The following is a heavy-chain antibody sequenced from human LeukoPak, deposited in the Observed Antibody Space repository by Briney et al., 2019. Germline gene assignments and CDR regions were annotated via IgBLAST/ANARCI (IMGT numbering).Heavy chain of an antibody. CDR3: AKDFVDFWSGYPT. Sequence: PGGSLRLSCGASGFAFSSHGMHWVRQAPGKGLEWLTIIWYDGSEKYYADSVKGRFTVSGDNSKNTVYLQMNSLRAEDTAVYYCAKDFVDFWSGYPTWGQGTLVTVSS. CDR1: GFAFSSHG. J-gene: IGHJ5*02. CDR2: IWYDGSEK. V-gene: IGHV3-33*06. D-gene: IGHD3-3*01.